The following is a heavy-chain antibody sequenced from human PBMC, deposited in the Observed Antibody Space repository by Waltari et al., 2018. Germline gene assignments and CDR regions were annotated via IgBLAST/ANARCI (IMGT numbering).Heavy chain of an antibody. D-gene: IGHD6-19*01. CDR1: GFSISTNTVG. CDR3: AHRRWDSSGWSGVWFDP. V-gene: IGHV2-5*02. J-gene: IGHJ5*02. Sequence: QITLKESGPALVKPTQTLTLTCSVSGFSISTNTVGVGWIRQTPGKALEWLALICWDDDTRFSPSLKRRLTVTRDTSKNQVVLTMTNMDPLDTGTYCCAHRRWDSSGWSGVWFDPWGQGTLVTVSS. CDR2: ICWDDDT.